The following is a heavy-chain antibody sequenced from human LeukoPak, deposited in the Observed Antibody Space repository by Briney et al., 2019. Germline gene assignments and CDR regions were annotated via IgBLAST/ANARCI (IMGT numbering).Heavy chain of an antibody. CDR3: ARPPTVTTRRYYYYYMDV. V-gene: IGHV1-2*02. J-gene: IGHJ6*03. Sequence: GASVKVSCKASGYTFTGYYMHWVRQAPGQGLEWMGWINPNSGGTNYAQKFQGRVTMTRDTSISTAYMELSRLRSDDTAVYYCARPPTVTTRRYYYYYMDVWGKGTTVTVSS. CDR1: GYTFTGYY. D-gene: IGHD4-11*01. CDR2: INPNSGGT.